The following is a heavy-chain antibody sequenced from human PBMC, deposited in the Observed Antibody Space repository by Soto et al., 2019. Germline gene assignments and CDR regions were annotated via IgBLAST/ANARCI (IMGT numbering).Heavy chain of an antibody. CDR2: ISGSGGST. CDR3: AKGRPRIVVVPAFDY. J-gene: IGHJ4*02. D-gene: IGHD2-2*01. V-gene: IGHV3-23*01. Sequence: GGSLRLSCAASGFTFSSYAMSWVRQAPGKGLEWVSAISGSGGSTYYVDSVKGRFTISRDNSKNTLYLQMNSLRAEDTAVYYCAKGRPRIVVVPAFDYWGQGTLVTVSS. CDR1: GFTFSSYA.